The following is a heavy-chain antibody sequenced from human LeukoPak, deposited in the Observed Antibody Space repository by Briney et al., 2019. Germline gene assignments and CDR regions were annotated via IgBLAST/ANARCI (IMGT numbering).Heavy chain of an antibody. D-gene: IGHD2-2*01. CDR3: ARAEVVVVPAAMTPNWYFDL. CDR2: IYYSGST. Sequence: SETLSLTCAVSGGSISSGGYYWGWIRQPPGKGLEWIGSIYYSGSTYYNPSLKSRVTISVDTSKNQFSLKLSSVTAADTAVYYCARAEVVVVPAAMTPNWYFDLWGRGTLVTVSS. J-gene: IGHJ2*01. CDR1: GGSISSGGYY. V-gene: IGHV4-39*07.